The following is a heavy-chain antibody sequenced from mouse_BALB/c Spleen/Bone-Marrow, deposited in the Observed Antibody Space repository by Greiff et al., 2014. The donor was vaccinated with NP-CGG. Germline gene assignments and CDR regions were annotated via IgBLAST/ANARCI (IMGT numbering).Heavy chain of an antibody. CDR1: GYSFTGYF. D-gene: IGHD1-2*01. J-gene: IGHJ3*01. Sequence: VQLQQSGPELVKPGASVKISCKASGYSFTGYFMNWVMQSHGKSLEWIGRINPYNGDTFYNQKFKGKATLTVGKSSSTAHMELRSLASEDSAVYYYARGEDDGRGSWFAYWGQGTLVTVSA. V-gene: IGHV1-20*02. CDR2: INPYNGDT. CDR3: ARGEDDGRGSWFAY.